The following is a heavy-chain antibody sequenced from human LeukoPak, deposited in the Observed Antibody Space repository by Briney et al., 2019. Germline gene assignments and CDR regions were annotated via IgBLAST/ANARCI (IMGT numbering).Heavy chain of an antibody. Sequence: GASVKVSCKASGYTFTSYGISWVRQAPGQGLEWMGWINPNSGGTNYAQKFQGRVTMTRDTSISTAYMELSRLRSDDTAVYYCARDVRGPRFYGMDVWGQGTTVTVSS. CDR3: ARDVRGPRFYGMDV. V-gene: IGHV1-2*02. J-gene: IGHJ6*02. CDR1: GYTFTSYG. CDR2: INPNSGGT.